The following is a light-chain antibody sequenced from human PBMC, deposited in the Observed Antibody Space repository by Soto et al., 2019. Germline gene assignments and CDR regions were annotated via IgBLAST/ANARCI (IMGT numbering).Light chain of an antibody. J-gene: IGKJ1*01. V-gene: IGKV1-5*01. CDR2: DAS. Sequence: DIQMTQSPSTLSASVGDRVTITCRASQTISTWLAWYQQKPGKAPKLLMYDASRLESGVPSTFSGSGSGTEFTLTISSLQPDDVATYYCQQYSGYWTFGQGTKVENK. CDR3: QQYSGYWT. CDR1: QTISTW.